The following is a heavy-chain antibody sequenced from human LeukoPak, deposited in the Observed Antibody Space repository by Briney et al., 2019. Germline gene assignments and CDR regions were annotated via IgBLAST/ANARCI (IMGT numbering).Heavy chain of an antibody. J-gene: IGHJ5*02. CDR1: GGSFSDYY. V-gene: IGHV4-34*01. CDR2: INHSGST. D-gene: IGHD3-9*01. CDR3: ARKEDGILTGYYRWVGGSRSGWFDP. Sequence: SETLSLTCAVYGGSFSDYYWSWIRQPPGKGLEWIGEINHSGSTNYNPSLKSRVTISVDTSKNQFSLKLSSVTAADTAVYYCARKEDGILTGYYRWVGGSRSGWFDPWGQGTLVTVSS.